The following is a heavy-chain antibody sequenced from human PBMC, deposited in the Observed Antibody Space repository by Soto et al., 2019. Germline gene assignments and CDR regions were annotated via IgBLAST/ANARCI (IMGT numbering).Heavy chain of an antibody. CDR3: ARGAPFRVVVTANNYFAY. Sequence: QVQLVQSGAEVKKPGSSVKVSCKASGGTFSSYAISWVRQAPGQGLEWMGGIIPIFGTANYAQKFQGRVTITADEATSTAYMELSSVRSEDTAVYYCARGAPFRVVVTANNYFAYWGQGTLVTVSS. V-gene: IGHV1-69*01. J-gene: IGHJ4*02. CDR2: IIPIFGTA. D-gene: IGHD2-21*02. CDR1: GGTFSSYA.